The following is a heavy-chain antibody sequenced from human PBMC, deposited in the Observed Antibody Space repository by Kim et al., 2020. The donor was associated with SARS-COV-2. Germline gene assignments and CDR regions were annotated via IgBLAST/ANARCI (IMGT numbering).Heavy chain of an antibody. Sequence: SETLSLTCTVSGGSISSSSYYWGWIRQPPGKGLEWIGSIYYSGSTYYNPSLKSRVTISVDTSKNQFSLKLSSVTAADTAVYYCAIRDYDFWSGYYGVYYYYGMYIWGEGATVTVSS. J-gene: IGHJ6*04. V-gene: IGHV4-39*01. CDR2: IYYSGST. CDR1: GGSISSSSYY. CDR3: AIRDYDFWSGYYGVYYYYGMYI. D-gene: IGHD3-3*01.